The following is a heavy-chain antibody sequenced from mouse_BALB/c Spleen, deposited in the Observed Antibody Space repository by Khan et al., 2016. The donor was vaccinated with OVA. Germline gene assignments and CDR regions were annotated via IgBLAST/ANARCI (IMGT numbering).Heavy chain of an antibody. CDR3: AREEPLYYFDY. J-gene: IGHJ2*01. CDR1: GYIFTSYW. V-gene: IGHV1-76*01. CDR2: ICPGTDNT. D-gene: IGHD6-1*01. Sequence: QVQLKQSGAELMRPGASVKLSCKSSGYIFTSYWIHWVKQRSGQGLEWIARICPGTDNTYYNEKFKDKATLTADKSSTTAYMQLSSLTSEDSAVYFCAREEPLYYFDYWGQGTTLTVSS.